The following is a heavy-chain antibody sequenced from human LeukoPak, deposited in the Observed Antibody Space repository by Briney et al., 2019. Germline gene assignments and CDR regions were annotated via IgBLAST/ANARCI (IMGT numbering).Heavy chain of an antibody. V-gene: IGHV4-59*12. Sequence: SETLSLTCAVSGGSISNYYWSWIRQPPGKGLEYIGYSFYSGSTNYNPSPKSRVAISVDTSKNQFSLKLSSVAAADTAVYYCARDAAKAELAYFDYWGQGTLVTVSS. CDR2: SFYSGST. CDR3: ARDAAKAELAYFDY. CDR1: GGSISNYY. J-gene: IGHJ4*02. D-gene: IGHD6-25*01.